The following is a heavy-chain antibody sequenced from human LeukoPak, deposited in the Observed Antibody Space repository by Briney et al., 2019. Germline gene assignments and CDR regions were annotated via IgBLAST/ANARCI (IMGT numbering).Heavy chain of an antibody. CDR1: GFTFSSYW. CDR3: ARDIRVAAAGTDWFDP. Sequence: GGSLRLSCAASGFTFSSYWMSWVRQAPGKGLEWVSVIYSGGSTYYADSVKGRFTISRHNSKNTLYLQMNSLRAEDTAVYYCARDIRVAAAGTDWFDPWGQGTLVTVSS. D-gene: IGHD6-13*01. V-gene: IGHV3-53*04. CDR2: IYSGGST. J-gene: IGHJ5*02.